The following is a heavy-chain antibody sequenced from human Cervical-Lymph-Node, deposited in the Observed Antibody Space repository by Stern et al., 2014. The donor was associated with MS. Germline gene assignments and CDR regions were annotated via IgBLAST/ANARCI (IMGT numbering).Heavy chain of an antibody. Sequence: QVQLVESGTEVKKPGASLIVSCKASGYTFTNYGLSWVRQAPGQGLEWLGRISADSGSTKYTQNLRDRLTLTRDTSTGTAYMDLRTLRAEDTAVYYCARDKIHAFDSWGQGTPVSVSS. V-gene: IGHV1-18*01. CDR1: GYTFTNYG. D-gene: IGHD5-18*01. CDR2: ISADSGST. CDR3: ARDKIHAFDS. J-gene: IGHJ4*02.